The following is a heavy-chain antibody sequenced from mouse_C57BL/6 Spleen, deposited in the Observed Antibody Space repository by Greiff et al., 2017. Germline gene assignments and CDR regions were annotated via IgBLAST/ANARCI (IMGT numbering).Heavy chain of an antibody. CDR2: INPNNGGT. CDR3: AKTTVVSRYYYAMDY. V-gene: IGHV1-22*01. CDR1: GYTFTDYN. Sequence: VQLQQSGPELVKPGASVKMSCKASGYTFTDYNMHWVKQSHGKSLEWIGYINPNNGGTSYNQKFKGKATLTVNKSSSTAYMELRSLTSEDSAVYYCAKTTVVSRYYYAMDYWGQGTSVTVSS. D-gene: IGHD1-1*01. J-gene: IGHJ4*01.